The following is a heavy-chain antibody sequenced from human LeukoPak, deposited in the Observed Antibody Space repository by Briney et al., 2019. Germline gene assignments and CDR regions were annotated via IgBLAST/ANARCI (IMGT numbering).Heavy chain of an antibody. D-gene: IGHD3-22*01. Sequence: GGSLRLSCVASGFTFSSYNMNWVRQAPGKGLEWVSYISSSSSTIYYVDSVKGRFTISRDNAKNSLYLQMNSLRAEDTAVYYCVRDHHRRLYDNQARDTFDIWGQGTMVTVSS. CDR1: GFTFSSYN. CDR2: ISSSSSTI. CDR3: VRDHHRRLYDNQARDTFDI. J-gene: IGHJ3*02. V-gene: IGHV3-48*01.